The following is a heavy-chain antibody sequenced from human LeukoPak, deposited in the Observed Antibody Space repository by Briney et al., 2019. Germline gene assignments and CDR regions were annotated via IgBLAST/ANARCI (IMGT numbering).Heavy chain of an antibody. CDR3: AKDLVPLPGHNWFDP. Sequence: PGRSLRLSCAASGFTFSSYGMHWVRQAPGKGLEWVAVISYDGSNKYYADSVKGRFTISRDNSKNTLYLQMNSLRVEDTAVHYCAKDLVPLPGHNWFDPWGRGTLVTVSS. J-gene: IGHJ5*02. CDR2: ISYDGSNK. V-gene: IGHV3-30*18. CDR1: GFTFSSYG.